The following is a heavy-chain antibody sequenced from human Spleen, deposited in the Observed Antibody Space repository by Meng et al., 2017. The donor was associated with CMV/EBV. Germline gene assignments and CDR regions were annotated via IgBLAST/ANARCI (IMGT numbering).Heavy chain of an antibody. CDR3: ARQARSSGWDDAFDI. CDR2: IYAGDSDT. J-gene: IGHJ3*02. D-gene: IGHD6-19*01. CDR1: GYSFTKFW. Sequence: GESLKISCKGSGYSFTKFWIGWVRQMPGKGLEWMGIIYAGDSDTRYSPSFQGQVTISADKSISTAYLQWSSLKASDTAMYYCARQARSSGWDDAFDIWGQGTMVTVSS. V-gene: IGHV5-51*01.